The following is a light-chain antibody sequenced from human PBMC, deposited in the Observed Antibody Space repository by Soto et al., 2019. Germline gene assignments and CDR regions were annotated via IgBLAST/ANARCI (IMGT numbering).Light chain of an antibody. Sequence: QSVLTQPRSVSGAPGQRVTISCTGASSNVGPADAVHWYQHIPGTAPKLLIYTDNQRPSGVPDRFSGSKSGTSASLAISGLQSEDEADYYCAAWDDSLNGLYVFGTGTKVTVL. V-gene: IGLV1-44*01. CDR2: TDN. CDR1: SSNVGPADA. CDR3: AAWDDSLNGLYV. J-gene: IGLJ1*01.